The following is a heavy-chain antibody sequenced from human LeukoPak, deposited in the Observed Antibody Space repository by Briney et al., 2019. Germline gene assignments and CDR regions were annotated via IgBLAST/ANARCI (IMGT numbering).Heavy chain of an antibody. CDR2: IYHSGNT. CDR1: GGSVSSGSYY. J-gene: IGHJ3*02. CDR3: ARAQGYCSSTSCYEDAFDI. V-gene: IGHV4-61*01. D-gene: IGHD2-2*01. Sequence: SETLSLTCTVSGGSVSSGSYYWSWIRQPPGKGLEWIGYIYHSGNTNCNPSLKSRVTISVDTSKNQFSLKPSSVTAADTAVYYCARAQGYCSSTSCYEDAFDIWGQGTMVTVSS.